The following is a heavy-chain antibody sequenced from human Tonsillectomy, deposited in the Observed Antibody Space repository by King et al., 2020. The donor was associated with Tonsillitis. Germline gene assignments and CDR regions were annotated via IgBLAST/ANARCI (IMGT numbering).Heavy chain of an antibody. V-gene: IGHV5-51*01. CDR1: GYSFSNYW. J-gene: IGHJ4*02. CDR3: ARRYDFYNGYQLKFYFDY. CDR2: IFPDDSDT. Sequence: QLVQSGAEVKKPGESLKISCKGSGYSFSNYWIGWVRQVSGKGLEWMGMIFPDDSDTRYSPSFQGQVTISADKSIRTAYLQWSSLKASDTAMYYCARRYDFYNGYQLKFYFDYWGQGTLVTASS. D-gene: IGHD3-3*01.